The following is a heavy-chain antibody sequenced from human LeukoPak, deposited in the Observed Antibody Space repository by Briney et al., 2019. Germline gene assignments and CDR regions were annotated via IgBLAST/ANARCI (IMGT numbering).Heavy chain of an antibody. J-gene: IGHJ5*02. CDR1: GYTFTGYY. V-gene: IGHV1-2*02. D-gene: IGHD2-2*01. Sequence: ASVKVSCKASGYTFTGYYMHWVRQASGQGLEWMGWINPNSGGTNYAQKFQGRVTMTRDTSISTAYMELSRLRSDDTAVYYCARYHSSTSSRFAPWGQGTRVTVSS. CDR2: INPNSGGT. CDR3: ARYHSSTSSRFAP.